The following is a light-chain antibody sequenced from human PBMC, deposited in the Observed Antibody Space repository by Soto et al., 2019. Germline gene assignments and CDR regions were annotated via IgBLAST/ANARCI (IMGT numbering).Light chain of an antibody. CDR2: DVS. Sequence: QSALTQPASVSGSPGQSITISCTGSSSDVGGYDFVSWYQHHPGKAPRLMIFDVSNRPSAVSNRFSGSKSGNKASLTISGLQAEDEGDYYCASYTSRSTLVFGTGTKLTVL. J-gene: IGLJ1*01. V-gene: IGLV2-14*03. CDR3: ASYTSRSTLV. CDR1: SSDVGGYDF.